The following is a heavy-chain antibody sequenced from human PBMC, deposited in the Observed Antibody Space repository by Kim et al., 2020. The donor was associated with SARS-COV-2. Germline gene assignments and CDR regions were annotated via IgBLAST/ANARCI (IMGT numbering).Heavy chain of an antibody. V-gene: IGHV3-48*03. CDR2: ISISDSTI. CDR1: GFTFSSYE. CDR3: AGAPQRYDFLTAYTPYGFEY. J-gene: IGHJ4*02. Sequence: GGSLRLSCAASGFTFSSYEMNWVRQAPGKGLEWVSYISISDSTIYYADSVKGRFTISRDNAKSSLYLQMNSLRAEDTAFYYCAGAPQRYDFLTAYTPYGFEYWGQGILVTVSS. D-gene: IGHD3-9*01.